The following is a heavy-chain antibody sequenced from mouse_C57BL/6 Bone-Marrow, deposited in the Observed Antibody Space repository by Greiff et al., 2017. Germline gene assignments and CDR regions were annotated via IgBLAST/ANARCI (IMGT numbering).Heavy chain of an antibody. Sequence: EVQRVESGGGLVQPGGSLKLSCAASGFTFSDYGMAWVRQAPRKGPEWVAFISNLAYSIYYADTVTGRFTISRENAKNTLYLEMSSLRSEDTAMYYCARSGDGYYPYYFDYWGQGTTLTVSS. D-gene: IGHD2-3*01. V-gene: IGHV5-15*01. J-gene: IGHJ2*01. CDR3: ARSGDGYYPYYFDY. CDR1: GFTFSDYG. CDR2: ISNLAYSI.